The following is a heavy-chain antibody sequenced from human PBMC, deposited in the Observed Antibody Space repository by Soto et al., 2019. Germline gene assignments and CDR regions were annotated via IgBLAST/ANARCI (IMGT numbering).Heavy chain of an antibody. CDR2: IDPSDSYT. V-gene: IGHV5-10-1*01. CDR1: GYSFTSYW. D-gene: IGHD3-10*01. J-gene: IGHJ6*02. CDR3: ARSLSSPPDTPDYYGSGTLLERYYYGMDV. Sequence: PGESLKISCKGSGYSFTSYWISWVRQMPGKGLEWMGRIDPSDSYTNYSPSFQGHVTISADKSISTAYLQWSSLKASDTAMYYCARSLSSPPDTPDYYGSGTLLERYYYGMDVWGQGTTVTVSS.